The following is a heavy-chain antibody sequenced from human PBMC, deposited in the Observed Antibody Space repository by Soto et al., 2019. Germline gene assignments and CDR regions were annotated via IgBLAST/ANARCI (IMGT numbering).Heavy chain of an antibody. V-gene: IGHV1-24*01. CDR3: ATAVAVPNYYGMDV. J-gene: IGHJ6*02. CDR1: GYTLTELS. Sequence: ASVKVSCKVSGYTLTELSMHWVRQAPGKGLEWMGGFDPEDGETIYAQKFQGRDTMTEDTSTDTAYMELSSLRSEDTAVYYCATAVAVPNYYGMDVWGQGTTVTVSS. D-gene: IGHD6-19*01. CDR2: FDPEDGET.